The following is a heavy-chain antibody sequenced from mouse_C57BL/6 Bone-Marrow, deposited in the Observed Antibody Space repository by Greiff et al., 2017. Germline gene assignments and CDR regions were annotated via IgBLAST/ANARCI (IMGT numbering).Heavy chain of an antibody. V-gene: IGHV5-4*01. Sequence: EVQLVESGGGLVKPGGSLKLSCAASGFTFSSYAMSWVRQTPDKRLEWVATISGGGSYTYYPDNVKGRFTISRDNAKNNLYLQMSHLKSEDTAMYYYAGVLLYYYAIDYWGQGTSVTVSS. CDR2: ISGGGSYT. CDR3: AGVLLYYYAIDY. J-gene: IGHJ4*01. CDR1: GFTFSSYA.